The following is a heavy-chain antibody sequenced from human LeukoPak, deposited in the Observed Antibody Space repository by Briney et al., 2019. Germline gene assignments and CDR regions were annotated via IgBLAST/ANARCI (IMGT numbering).Heavy chain of an antibody. D-gene: IGHD6-6*01. CDR1: GYTFTGYY. V-gene: IGHV1-2*02. CDR3: ARGAARPIYYYYMDV. J-gene: IGHJ6*03. Sequence: ASVKVSCKASGYTFTGYYIHWVRQAPGQGLEWMGWVTPNSGGTNYAQKFQGRVTVTRDTSISTAYMELSRLRSDDTAVYYCARGAARPIYYYYMDVWGKGTTVTVSS. CDR2: VTPNSGGT.